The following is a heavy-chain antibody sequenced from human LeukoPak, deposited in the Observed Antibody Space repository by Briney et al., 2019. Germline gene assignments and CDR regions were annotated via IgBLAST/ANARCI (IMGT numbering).Heavy chain of an antibody. Sequence: KPGGYLRLSCAASGFTFSDSYMSWIRQAPGKGLEWVSYISSSGSSIYYADSVKGRFTISRDNAKNSLYLQMSSLRAEATVVYYCARETDTAMVDYWGQGALVTVSS. D-gene: IGHD5-18*01. CDR1: GFTFSDSY. J-gene: IGHJ4*02. CDR3: ARETDTAMVDY. CDR2: ISSSGSSI. V-gene: IGHV3-11*04.